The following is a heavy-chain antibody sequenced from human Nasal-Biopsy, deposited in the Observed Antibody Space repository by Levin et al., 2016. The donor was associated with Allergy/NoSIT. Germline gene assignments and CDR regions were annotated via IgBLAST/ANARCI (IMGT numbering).Heavy chain of an antibody. J-gene: IGHJ3*02. CDR2: IYYSGST. CDR1: GGSISSDDYY. V-gene: IGHV4-30-4*01. CDR3: ARFGVQTTVNTFAFDI. D-gene: IGHD4-17*01. Sequence: LRLSCTVSGGSISSDDYYWSWIRQPPGKGLEWIGYIYYSGSTYYNPSLKSRVTISVDTSKNQFSLKLSSVTAADTAVYYCARFGVQTTVNTFAFDIWGQGTVVTVSS.